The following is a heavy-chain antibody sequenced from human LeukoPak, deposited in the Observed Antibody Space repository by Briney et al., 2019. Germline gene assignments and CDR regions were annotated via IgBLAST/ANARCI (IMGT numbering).Heavy chain of an antibody. CDR1: GYTFTNYD. J-gene: IGHJ4*02. CDR2: MNPNSGNT. D-gene: IGHD3-10*01. Sequence: ASVKVSCKASGYTFTNYDINWVRQATGQGLEWMGWMNPNSGNTGYAQKLQGRVSMTRNTSISTAYMELSSLRSEDTAVYYCARGDFGRAGYWGQGTLVTVSS. V-gene: IGHV1-8*01. CDR3: ARGDFGRAGY.